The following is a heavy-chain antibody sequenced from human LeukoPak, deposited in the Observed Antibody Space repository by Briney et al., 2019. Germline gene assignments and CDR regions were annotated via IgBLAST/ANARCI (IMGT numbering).Heavy chain of an antibody. Sequence: SETLSLTCTVSGGSVSSGSYYWSWIRQPPGKGLEWIGYIYYSGSTNYNPSLKSRVTISVDTSKNQFSLKLSSVTAADTAVYYCARAIKYYYDSSGAGAFDIWGQGTMVTVSS. V-gene: IGHV4-61*01. CDR3: ARAIKYYYDSSGAGAFDI. CDR2: IYYSGST. CDR1: GGSVSSGSYY. D-gene: IGHD3-22*01. J-gene: IGHJ3*02.